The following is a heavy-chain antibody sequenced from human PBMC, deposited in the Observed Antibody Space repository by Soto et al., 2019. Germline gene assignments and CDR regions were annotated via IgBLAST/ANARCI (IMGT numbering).Heavy chain of an antibody. Sequence: PXETLCLTCTLSGGSFSTNYWSWIRQPPGKTLEWIAYIYNNGARKYNPSLKGRATISIDTSRNQFSLTLNSAAATDTAVYYCATDSAGRGPFDPWGPGILVTVSS. CDR1: GGSFSTNY. V-gene: IGHV4-59*13. CDR2: IYNNGAR. CDR3: ATDSAGRGPFDP. D-gene: IGHD3-10*01. J-gene: IGHJ5*02.